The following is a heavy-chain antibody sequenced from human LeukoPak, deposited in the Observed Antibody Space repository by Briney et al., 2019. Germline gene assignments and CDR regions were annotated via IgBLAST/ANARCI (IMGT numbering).Heavy chain of an antibody. CDR1: GFTFSSYG. Sequence: GGSLRLSCAASGFTFSSYGMSWVRQAPGKGLDWVSAISGSGGSTYYADSVKGRFTISRDNSKNSLYLQMNSLRAEDTAVYYCARGGGYYYDSSGYYPHYWGQGTLVTVSS. CDR2: ISGSGGST. J-gene: IGHJ4*02. CDR3: ARGGGYYYDSSGYYPHY. V-gene: IGHV3-23*01. D-gene: IGHD3-22*01.